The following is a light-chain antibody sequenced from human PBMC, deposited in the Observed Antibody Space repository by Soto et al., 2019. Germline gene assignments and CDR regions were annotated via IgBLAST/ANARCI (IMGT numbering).Light chain of an antibody. J-gene: IGKJ1*01. CDR3: QQYNSYSWT. CDR2: DAS. V-gene: IGKV1-5*01. CDR1: QSISSW. Sequence: DIEMTQSPSTLSASVGDRVTITCRASQSISSWLAWYQQKPGKAPKLLIYDASSLESGVPSRFRGSGSGTEFTLTISSLQPDDFATYYCQQYNSYSWTFGQGTKGDIK.